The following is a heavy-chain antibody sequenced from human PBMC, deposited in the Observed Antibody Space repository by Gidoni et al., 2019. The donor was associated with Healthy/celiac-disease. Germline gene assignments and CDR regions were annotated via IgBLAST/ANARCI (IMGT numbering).Heavy chain of an antibody. CDR2: INHSGST. Sequence: QVQLQQWGAGLLKPSETLSLTCAVYGGSFSGYYWSWIRQPPGKGLEWIGEINHSGSTNYNPSLKSRVTISVDTSKNQFSLKLSSVTAADTAVYYCARDRAKTGTTYYYYYGMDVWGQGTTVTVSS. V-gene: IGHV4-34*01. J-gene: IGHJ6*02. CDR1: GGSFSGYY. D-gene: IGHD1-7*01. CDR3: ARDRAKTGTTYYYYYGMDV.